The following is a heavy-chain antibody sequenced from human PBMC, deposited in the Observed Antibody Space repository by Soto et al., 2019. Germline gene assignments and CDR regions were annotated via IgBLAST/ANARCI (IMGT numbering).Heavy chain of an antibody. J-gene: IGHJ6*02. CDR3: ARGLVTRPDDDHGMDV. V-gene: IGHV4-30-4*01. CDR2: ISSIGST. Sequence: TLSLTCTVSGGSISSGDYFWSWFRQSPGKGLEWIGYISSIGSTYYNTSLQSRVSVSRDTSKNQFSLKLSSVTTTETAVYYCARGLVTRPDDDHGMDVWGQGTTVTVSS. D-gene: IGHD3-9*01. CDR1: GGSISSGDYF.